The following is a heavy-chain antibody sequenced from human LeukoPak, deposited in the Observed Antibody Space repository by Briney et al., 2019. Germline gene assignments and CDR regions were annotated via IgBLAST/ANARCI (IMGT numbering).Heavy chain of an antibody. CDR1: SGPVSNSHYY. V-gene: IGHV4-39*07. D-gene: IGHD3-9*01. CDR3: ARGTILTGYYGYMYYYYGMDV. J-gene: IGHJ6*02. CDR2: IFYSGNT. Sequence: SETLSLTCTVSSGPVSNSHYYWAWVRQPPGKGLEWLGSIFYSGNTHYNPSLKSPVTISIDTSKNRFSLKLSSVTAADTAVYYCARGTILTGYYGYMYYYYGMDVWGQGTTVTVSS.